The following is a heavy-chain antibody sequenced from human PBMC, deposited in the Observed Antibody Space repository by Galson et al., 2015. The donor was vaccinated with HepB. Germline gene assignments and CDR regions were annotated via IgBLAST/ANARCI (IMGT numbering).Heavy chain of an antibody. V-gene: IGHV4-4*07. D-gene: IGHD6-19*01. Sequence: ETLSLTCTVSGGSISSYYWSWIRQPAGKGLEWIGRIYTSGSTNYNPSLKSRVTMSVDTSKNQFSLKLSSVTAADTAVYYCARARVSSGWYYFDYWGQGTLVTVSS. CDR1: GGSISSYY. J-gene: IGHJ4*02. CDR3: ARARVSSGWYYFDY. CDR2: IYTSGST.